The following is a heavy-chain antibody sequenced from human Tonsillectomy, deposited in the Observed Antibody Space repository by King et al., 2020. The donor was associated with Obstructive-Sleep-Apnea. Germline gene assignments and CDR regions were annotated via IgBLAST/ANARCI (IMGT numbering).Heavy chain of an antibody. CDR1: EYSFNTYW. Sequence: VQLVQSGAEVKKPGESLKISCKGSEYSFNTYWIGWVRQMPGKGLEWMGIIYPDDSDTRYSPSFQGQVTISVDKSISTAYLQWSSLKASDTAIYYCARHGGSCSSSSCQIGVDIWGQGTTVTVSS. CDR2: IYPDDSDT. V-gene: IGHV5-51*01. CDR3: ARHGGSCSSSSCQIGVDI. J-gene: IGHJ6*02. D-gene: IGHD2-2*01.